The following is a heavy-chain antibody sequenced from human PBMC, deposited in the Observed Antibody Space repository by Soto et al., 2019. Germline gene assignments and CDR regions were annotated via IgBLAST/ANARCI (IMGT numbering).Heavy chain of an antibody. D-gene: IGHD6-19*01. Sequence: GXSVKVSCKASGGTFSSYAISWVRQAPGQGLEWMGGIIPIFGTANYAQKFQGRVTITADESTSTAYMELSSLRSEDTAVYYCARMFRFGYSSGWYRTTFFDYWGQGTLVTVSS. CDR2: IIPIFGTA. J-gene: IGHJ4*02. CDR1: GGTFSSYA. CDR3: ARMFRFGYSSGWYRTTFFDY. V-gene: IGHV1-69*13.